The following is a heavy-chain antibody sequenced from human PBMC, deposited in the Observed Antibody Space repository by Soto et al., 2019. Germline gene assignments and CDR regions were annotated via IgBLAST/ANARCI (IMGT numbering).Heavy chain of an antibody. CDR2: IGGRGTT. J-gene: IGHJ4*02. CDR3: AKFRGMTYGEYHLDY. Sequence: GGSLRLSCAASGFTFGNFAMRWVRQAPGTGLEWVSGIGGRGTTFYADSVTGGFTISRGNSQNTLHLQMNSLRAEDMAVYYCAKFRGMTYGEYHLDYWGQGTLVTVSS. D-gene: IGHD4-17*01. V-gene: IGHV3-23*01. CDR1: GFTFGNFA.